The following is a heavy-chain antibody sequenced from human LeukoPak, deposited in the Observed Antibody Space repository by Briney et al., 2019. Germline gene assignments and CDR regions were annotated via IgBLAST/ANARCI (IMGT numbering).Heavy chain of an antibody. J-gene: IGHJ4*02. Sequence: GGSLRLSCTASGFTFGDYAMSWFRQAPGKGLEWVGFIRSKAYGGTTEYTASVKGRFTISRDDSKSISYLQMNSLKTEDTAVYYCTRAKGGSYTGYFDYWGQGTLVTVSS. CDR1: GFTFGDYA. D-gene: IGHD1-26*01. CDR2: IRSKAYGGTT. CDR3: TRAKGGSYTGYFDY. V-gene: IGHV3-49*01.